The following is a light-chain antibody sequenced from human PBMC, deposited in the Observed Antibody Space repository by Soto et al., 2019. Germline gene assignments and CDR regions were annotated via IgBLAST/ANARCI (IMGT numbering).Light chain of an antibody. CDR3: CSYAGSYSYV. Sequence: QSVLTQPRSVSGSPGQSVTISCTGTSSDVGGYNYVSWYQQHPGKAPKLMIYDVSKRPSGVPDRFSGYKSGNTASLTISGLQAEDESDYYCCSYAGSYSYVFGTGTKLTVL. V-gene: IGLV2-11*01. CDR2: DVS. J-gene: IGLJ1*01. CDR1: SSDVGGYNY.